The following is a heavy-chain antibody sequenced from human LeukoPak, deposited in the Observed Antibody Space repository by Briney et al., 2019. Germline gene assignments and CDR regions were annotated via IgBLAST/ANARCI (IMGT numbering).Heavy chain of an antibody. Sequence: PGGTLRLSCAASGFTFSSYGMSWVRQAPGKGLEWVPAISGSGGSTYYADSVKGRFTISRDNSKNTLYLQMNSLRAEDTAVYYCARDSHSYGSNFWCDYWGQGTLVTVSS. CDR1: GFTFSSYG. CDR2: ISGSGGST. CDR3: ARDSHSYGSNFWCDY. J-gene: IGHJ4*02. V-gene: IGHV3-23*01. D-gene: IGHD5-18*01.